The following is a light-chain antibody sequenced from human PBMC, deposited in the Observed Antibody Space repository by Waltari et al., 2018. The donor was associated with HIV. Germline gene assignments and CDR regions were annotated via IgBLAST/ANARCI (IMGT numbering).Light chain of an antibody. CDR3: QQAYSVPYT. CDR2: WAS. J-gene: IGKJ2*01. CDR1: RNRLFHSNSKTY. Sequence: AVTQCTECVAVAVGERTTLNCQSSRNRLFHSNSKTYLAWYQQKAGQRPKLLIYWASTRESGVPDRFSGSGSGTDFTLTISSLQAEDVAVYYCQQAYSVPYTFGQGTKLEIK. V-gene: IGKV4-1*01.